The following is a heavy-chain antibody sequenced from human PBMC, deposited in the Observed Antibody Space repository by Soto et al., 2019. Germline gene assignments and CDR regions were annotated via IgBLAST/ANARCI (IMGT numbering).Heavy chain of an antibody. D-gene: IGHD2-21*01. J-gene: IGHJ6*02. CDR1: GFTFSNYV. CDR3: AKVRASYLSASYFYYGLEV. CDR2: ISGSGSSV. V-gene: IGHV3-23*01. Sequence: GGSLRLSCAASGFTFSNYVLSWVRQAPGGGLEWVSSISGSGSSVYLADSVRGRFAMSRDLSTNTVSLQMNSLTVEDTAIYYCAKVRASYLSASYFYYGLEVWGQGTTVTVSS.